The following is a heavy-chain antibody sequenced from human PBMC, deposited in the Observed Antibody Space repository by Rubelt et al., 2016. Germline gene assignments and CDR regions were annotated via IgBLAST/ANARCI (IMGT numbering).Heavy chain of an antibody. V-gene: IGHV3-21*04. CDR1: GFTFSDYD. CDR2: ISGSSSYI. CDR3: AKGYEPVVLITFFDY. D-gene: IGHD3-22*01. J-gene: IGHJ4*02. Sequence: VQLVESGGGVVQPGRSLRLSCAASGFTFSDYDMNWVRQAPGMGLEWVSYISGSSSYIFYADSVKGRFTISRDNAKNSLYLQMKSLRAEDTALYYCAKGYEPVVLITFFDYWGQGTLVTVSS.